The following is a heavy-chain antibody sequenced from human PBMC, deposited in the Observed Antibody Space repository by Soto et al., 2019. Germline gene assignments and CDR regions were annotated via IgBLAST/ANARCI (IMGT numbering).Heavy chain of an antibody. Sequence: SETLSLTCTVSGGSISSHYWSWIRQPPGTGLEWIGEIYHSGSTNYNPSLKSRVTISVDTSKNQCSLKLTSVTAADTAVYYCARDKITGLFDYWGQGTLVTVSS. CDR2: IYHSGST. CDR3: ARDKITGLFDY. D-gene: IGHD2-8*02. J-gene: IGHJ4*02. CDR1: GGSISSHY. V-gene: IGHV4-34*01.